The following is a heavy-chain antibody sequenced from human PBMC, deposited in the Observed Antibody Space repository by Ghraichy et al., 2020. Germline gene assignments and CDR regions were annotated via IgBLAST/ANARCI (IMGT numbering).Heavy chain of an antibody. CDR2: MSGSGDNA. J-gene: IGHJ3*02. V-gene: IGHV3-23*01. CDR3: AKHFGSSGYQHAFDI. D-gene: IGHD3-22*01. Sequence: GGSLRLSCAASGFTFRSYATGWVRQAPGKGLEWVSTMSGSGDNAFYADSVNGRFTISRDNLKNTLYLQMNSLSVEDTAVYYCAKHFGSSGYQHAFDIWGQGTMVSVSS. CDR1: GFTFRSYA.